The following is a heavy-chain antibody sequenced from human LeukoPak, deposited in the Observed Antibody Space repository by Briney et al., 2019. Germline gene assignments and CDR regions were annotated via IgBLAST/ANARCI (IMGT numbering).Heavy chain of an antibody. D-gene: IGHD3-10*01. CDR3: ARESGWGLPHAFDF. CDR2: ISYDGSKI. V-gene: IGHV3-30-3*01. J-gene: IGHJ3*01. CDR1: GFTFSSYP. Sequence: GGSLRLSCAASGFTFSSYPLHWVRQAPGRGLEWVTLISYDGSKIYYADSVKGRFTISRDNSKNTLYLQMNSLRAEDTAVYYCARESGWGLPHAFDFWGQGTVITVSS.